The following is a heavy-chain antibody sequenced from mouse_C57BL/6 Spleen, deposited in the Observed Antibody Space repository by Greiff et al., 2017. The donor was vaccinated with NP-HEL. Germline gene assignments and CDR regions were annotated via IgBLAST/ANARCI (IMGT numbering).Heavy chain of an antibody. CDR2: IYPGSGST. D-gene: IGHD2-1*01. V-gene: IGHV1-55*01. J-gene: IGHJ4*01. Sequence: QVQLQQPGAELVKPGASVKMSCKASGYTFTSYWITWVKQRPGQGLEWIGDIYPGSGSTNYNEKFKSKATLTVDTSSSTAYMQLSSLTSEDSAVYYCAVYYGNFVRAMDYWGQGTSVTVSS. CDR1: GYTFTSYW. CDR3: AVYYGNFVRAMDY.